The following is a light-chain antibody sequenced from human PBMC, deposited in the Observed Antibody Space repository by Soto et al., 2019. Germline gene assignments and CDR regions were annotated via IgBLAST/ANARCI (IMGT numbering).Light chain of an antibody. Sequence: NFMLTQPHSVSESPGKTVTISCTHSSGSIATNYVQWYQQRPGSAPTTVIYEDNQRLSGVPDRFSGSIDSSSNSASLTISGLRTEDEASYYCQSYDNTNHGVFGGGTKLTVL. J-gene: IGLJ3*02. CDR3: QSYDNTNHGV. CDR1: SGSIATNY. CDR2: EDN. V-gene: IGLV6-57*04.